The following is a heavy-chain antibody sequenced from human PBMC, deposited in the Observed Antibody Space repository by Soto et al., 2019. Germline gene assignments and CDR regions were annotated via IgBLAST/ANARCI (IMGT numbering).Heavy chain of an antibody. CDR2: INPNSGGT. V-gene: IGHV1-2*04. Sequence: QVQLVQSGAEVKKPGASVKVSCKASGYTFTGYYMHWVRQAPGQGLEWMGWINPNSGGTNYAQKFQGWVTMTRDTSISTAYMELSRRRSDDTAVYYCARERARGGGAAAGGWFDPWGQGTLVTVSS. CDR3: ARERARGGGAAAGGWFDP. J-gene: IGHJ5*02. CDR1: GYTFTGYY. D-gene: IGHD6-13*01.